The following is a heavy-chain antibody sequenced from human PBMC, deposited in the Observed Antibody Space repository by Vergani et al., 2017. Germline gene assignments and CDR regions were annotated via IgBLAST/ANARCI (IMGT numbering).Heavy chain of an antibody. CDR2: IYTSGST. Sequence: QVQLQESGPGLVKPSQTLSLTCTVSGGSISSGSYYWCWIRQPAGKGLEWIGRIYTSGSTNYNPSLKSRVTISVDTSKNQFSLMLSSVTAAGTAVYYCARGGDYDGSSGYYWGYYYYGMDVWGQGTTVTVAS. J-gene: IGHJ6*02. CDR3: ARGGDYDGSSGYYWGYYYYGMDV. CDR1: GGSISSGSYY. V-gene: IGHV4-61*02. D-gene: IGHD3-22*01.